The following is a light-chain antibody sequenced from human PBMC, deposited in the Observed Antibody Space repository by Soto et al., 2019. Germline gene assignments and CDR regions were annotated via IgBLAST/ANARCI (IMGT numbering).Light chain of an antibody. V-gene: IGKV3-15*01. Sequence: EIVMTQSPATLSVSPGERATLSCRASQSVRSNLAWYQQKPGQAPRLLIYGASTRATGIPATFSGSGSGTEFTLTISSLQSEDFAVYYCQQYDDWAPYTFGQGTKLEIK. CDR3: QQYDDWAPYT. CDR2: GAS. CDR1: QSVRSN. J-gene: IGKJ2*01.